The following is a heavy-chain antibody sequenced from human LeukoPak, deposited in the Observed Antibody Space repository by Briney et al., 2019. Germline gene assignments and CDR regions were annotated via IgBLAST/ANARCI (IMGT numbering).Heavy chain of an antibody. CDR3: ARQIVGTAVFDY. D-gene: IGHD1-26*01. CDR2: IKEDETVK. J-gene: IGHJ4*02. CDR1: GFTLSNYW. Sequence: PGGSLRLSCAASGFTLSNYWMSWVRQAPGKGLEWVANIKEDETVKYYVESVRGRFTISRDNAKNSLSLQMNSLRADDTAMYYCARQIVGTAVFDYWGQGALVAVSS. V-gene: IGHV3-7*01.